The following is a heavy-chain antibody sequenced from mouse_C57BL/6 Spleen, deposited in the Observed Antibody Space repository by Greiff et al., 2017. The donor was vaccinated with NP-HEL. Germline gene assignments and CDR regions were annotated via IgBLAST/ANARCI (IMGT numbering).Heavy chain of an antibody. V-gene: IGHV5-4*01. CDR3: ARDRSFAY. CDR2: ISDGGSYT. J-gene: IGHJ3*01. CDR1: GFTFTSYA. Sequence: QLVASVGGFVQPGGSLTLSCAASGFTFTSYAMSCVRHTPVKCLEWVATISDGGSYTYYPDNVKGRFTISRDNAKNNLYLQMSHLKSEDTAMYYCARDRSFAYWGQGTLVTVSA.